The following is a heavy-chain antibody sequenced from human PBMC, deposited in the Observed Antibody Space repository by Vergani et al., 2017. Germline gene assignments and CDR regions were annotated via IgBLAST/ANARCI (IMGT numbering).Heavy chain of an antibody. CDR3: ARAGKQQLVHDY. D-gene: IGHD6-13*01. V-gene: IGHV3-74*01. CDR1: GFTFSSYW. CDR2: INSDGSST. J-gene: IGHJ4*02. Sequence: EVQLVESGGGLVQPGGSLRLSCAASGFTFSSYWMHWVRQAPGKGLVWVSRINSDGSSTSYADSVKGRFTISRDNAKNSLYLQMNSLRAEDTAVYYCARAGKQQLVHDYWGQGTLVTVSS.